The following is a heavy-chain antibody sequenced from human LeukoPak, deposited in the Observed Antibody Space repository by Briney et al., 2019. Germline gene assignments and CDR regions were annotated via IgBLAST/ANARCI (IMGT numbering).Heavy chain of an antibody. J-gene: IGHJ4*02. CDR3: ARSPLTPYYFDY. Sequence: GESLKISCKASGYSFTAYWIAWVRQVPGKGLEWMGIIYPGDSQTRYRPSFQGQVTMSVDKSISTAYLQWSDLKASDTAMYFCARSPLTPYYFDYWGQGTLVTVSS. CDR1: GYSFTAYW. CDR2: IYPGDSQT. V-gene: IGHV5-51*01.